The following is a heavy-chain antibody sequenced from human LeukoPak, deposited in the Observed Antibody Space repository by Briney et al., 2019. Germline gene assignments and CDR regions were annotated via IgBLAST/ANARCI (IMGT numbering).Heavy chain of an antibody. D-gene: IGHD5-24*01. Sequence: SETLSLTCTVSGGSISSYYWSWIRQPPGKGLEWIGYIYYSGSTNYNPSLKSRVTISVDTSKNQFSLKLSSVTAADTAVYYCARVPHNEEIDYWGQGTLVTVSS. V-gene: IGHV4-59*12. CDR2: IYYSGST. CDR3: ARVPHNEEIDY. CDR1: GGSISSYY. J-gene: IGHJ4*02.